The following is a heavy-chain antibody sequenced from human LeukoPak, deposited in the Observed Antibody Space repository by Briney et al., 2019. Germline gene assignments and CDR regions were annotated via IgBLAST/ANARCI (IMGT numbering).Heavy chain of an antibody. CDR3: AKGVRFLDWWILDY. CDR2: ISGSDST. V-gene: IGHV3-23*01. D-gene: IGHD3-9*01. J-gene: IGHJ4*02. Sequence: GGSLRLSCVASGFTFSDYAMSWVRQAPGKGLEWVSAISGSDSTYYADSVKGRFTISRDNSKNTLYLQMNSLRAEDTAIYYCAKGVRFLDWWILDYWGQGSLVTVSS. CDR1: GFTFSDYA.